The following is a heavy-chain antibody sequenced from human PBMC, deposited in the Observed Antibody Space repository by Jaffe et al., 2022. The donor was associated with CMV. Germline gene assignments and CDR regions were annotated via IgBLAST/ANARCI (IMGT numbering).Heavy chain of an antibody. CDR1: GGSISSYY. D-gene: IGHD2-2*01. Sequence: QVQLQESGPGLVKPSETLSLTCTVSGGSISSYYWSWIRQPPGKGLEWIGYIYYSGTTNYNPSLKSRVTISVDTSKKQFSLKLSSVTAADTAVYYCARLLVPVANRGYSYYGLDVWGQGTTVTVSS. J-gene: IGHJ6*02. CDR3: ARLLVPVANRGYSYYGLDV. V-gene: IGHV4-59*01. CDR2: IYYSGTT.